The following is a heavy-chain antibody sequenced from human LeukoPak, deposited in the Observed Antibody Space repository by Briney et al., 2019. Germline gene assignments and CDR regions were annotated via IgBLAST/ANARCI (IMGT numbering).Heavy chain of an antibody. CDR3: ARHRYHVGAISPDY. V-gene: IGHV4-38-2*01. J-gene: IGHJ4*02. CDR1: GYSISSGYY. D-gene: IGHD1-26*01. CDR2: IYHSGST. Sequence: PSETLSLTCAVSGYSISSGYYWGWIRQPPGKGLEWIGSIYHSGSTYYNPSLKSRVTISVDTSKNQFSLKLSSVTAADTTVYYCARHRYHVGAISPDYWGQGTLVTVSS.